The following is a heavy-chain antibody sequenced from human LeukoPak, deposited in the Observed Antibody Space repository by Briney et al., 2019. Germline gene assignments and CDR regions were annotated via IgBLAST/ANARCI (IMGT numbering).Heavy chain of an antibody. CDR2: IYYSGST. J-gene: IGHJ5*02. CDR3: ARDRTYSYGYGGNWFDP. V-gene: IGHV4-59*01. CDR1: GGSISSYY. Sequence: SETLSLTCTVSGGSISSYYWSWIRQPPGKGLEWIGYIYYSGSTNYNPCLKSRVTISVDTSKNQFSLKLSSVTAADTALYYCARDRTYSYGYGGNWFDPWGQGTLVTVSS. D-gene: IGHD5-18*01.